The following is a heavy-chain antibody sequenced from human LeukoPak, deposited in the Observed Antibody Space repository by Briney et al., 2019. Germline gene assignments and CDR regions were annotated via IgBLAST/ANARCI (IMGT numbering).Heavy chain of an antibody. J-gene: IGHJ6*03. CDR2: FDPEDGET. D-gene: IGHD6-13*01. Sequence: GASVKVSCKVSGYTLTELSMHWVRQAPGKGREWMGGFDPEDGETIYAQKFQGRVTMTEDTSTDTAYMELSSLRSEDTAVYYCATVAAAGPYYYYYMDVWGKGNTVTVSS. V-gene: IGHV1-24*01. CDR3: ATVAAAGPYYYYYMDV. CDR1: GYTLTELS.